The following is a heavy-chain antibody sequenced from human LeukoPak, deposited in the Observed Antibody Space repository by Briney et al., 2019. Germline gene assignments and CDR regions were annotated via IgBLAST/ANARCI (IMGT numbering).Heavy chain of an antibody. Sequence: GGSLSLSCAASGFTFSSYAMTWVRQAPGKGLEWVSAISGSGVSTYYADSVKGRFTISRDNSKNTLYLQMSSLRAEDTAVYYCAKDYRSCTSTSCYGDDAFDICGQGTLVTVSS. J-gene: IGHJ3*02. CDR2: ISGSGVST. CDR3: AKDYRSCTSTSCYGDDAFDI. V-gene: IGHV3-23*01. D-gene: IGHD2-2*01. CDR1: GFTFSSYA.